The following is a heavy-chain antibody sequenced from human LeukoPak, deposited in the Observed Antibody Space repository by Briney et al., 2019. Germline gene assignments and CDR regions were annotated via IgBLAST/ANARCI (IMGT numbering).Heavy chain of an antibody. CDR1: GFTFSAYY. CDR2: ISLTGDTI. CDR3: ARDRPLVVPAAVAYYFDY. Sequence: GGSLRLSCVASGFTFSAYYISWIRQAPGQGLEWVSYISLTGDTIYYADSVKGRFTISRDNAKNSLYLQMNSLRAEDTAVYYCARDRPLVVPAAVAYYFDYWGQGTLVTVSS. D-gene: IGHD2-2*01. J-gene: IGHJ4*02. V-gene: IGHV3-11*04.